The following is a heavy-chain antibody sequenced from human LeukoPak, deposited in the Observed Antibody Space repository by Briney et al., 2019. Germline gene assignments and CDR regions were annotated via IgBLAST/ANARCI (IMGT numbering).Heavy chain of an antibody. D-gene: IGHD6-13*01. V-gene: IGHV3-74*01. Sequence: PGGSLRLSCAASGFTFSSYWMHWVRQAPGKGLVWVSRINSDGSSTSYADSVKGRFTISRDNAKNTLYLQMNSLRAEDTAVYYCAREAQQSYGMDVWGQGTTVTVSS. CDR2: INSDGSST. CDR1: GFTFSSYW. J-gene: IGHJ6*02. CDR3: AREAQQSYGMDV.